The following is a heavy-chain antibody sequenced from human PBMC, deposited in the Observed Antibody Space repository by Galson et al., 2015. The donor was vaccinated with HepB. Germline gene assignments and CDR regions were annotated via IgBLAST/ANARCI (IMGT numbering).Heavy chain of an antibody. D-gene: IGHD6-19*01. J-gene: IGHJ6*02. CDR1: GYTLTELS. V-gene: IGHV1-24*01. Sequence: SVKVSCKVSGYTLTELSMHWVRQAPGKGLEWMGGFDPEDGETIYAQKFQGRVTMTEDTSTDTAYMELSSLRSEDTAVYYCATHGGAVAVAGTYYYYYYGMDVWGQGTTVTVSS. CDR2: FDPEDGET. CDR3: ATHGGAVAVAGTYYYYYYGMDV.